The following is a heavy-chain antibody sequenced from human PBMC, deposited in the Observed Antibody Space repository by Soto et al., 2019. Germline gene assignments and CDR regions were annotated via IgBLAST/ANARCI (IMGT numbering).Heavy chain of an antibody. CDR2: ISAYNGNT. CDR1: GYTFTSYG. CDR3: ARVRIVVVPADEPGPFDY. J-gene: IGHJ4*01. D-gene: IGHD2-2*01. V-gene: IGHV1-18*04. Sequence: ASVKVSCKVSGYTFTSYGLSWVRQAPGQGLEWMGWISAYNGNTNYAQKLQGRVNMTTDTSTSTAYMELRGLRSDDTAVYYCARVRIVVVPADEPGPFDYWGQGTLVTVSS.